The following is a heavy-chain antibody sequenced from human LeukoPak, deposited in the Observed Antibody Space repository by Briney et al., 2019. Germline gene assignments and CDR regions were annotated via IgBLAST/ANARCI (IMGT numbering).Heavy chain of an antibody. D-gene: IGHD3-3*01. V-gene: IGHV3-7*04. CDR2: IKQDGSEE. CDR3: ARVWSAFDV. Sequence: GGSLRLSCAASGFTFSNYWMHWVRQAPGKGLEWVAHIKQDGSEENYVDSVEGRFTISRDNAKNSVYLQMNRLRAEDTAVYYCARVWSAFDVWGQGTMVTVSS. J-gene: IGHJ3*01. CDR1: GFTFSNYW.